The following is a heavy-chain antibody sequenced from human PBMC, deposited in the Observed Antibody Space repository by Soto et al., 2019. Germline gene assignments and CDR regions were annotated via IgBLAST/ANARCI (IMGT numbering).Heavy chain of an antibody. CDR2: ISTYPGNT. CDR1: GYTFTNYD. J-gene: IGHJ6*02. Sequence: QVHLVQSGAEVKKPGAPVKVSCKASGYTFTNYDINWARQAPGQGLEWMGWISTYPGNTNYAQKLHGRVTMTTDTSTGTAYMELRSLRSDDTAVYYCARGYYYGSGRHTPGGMDVWVQGTTVTVSS. CDR3: ARGYYYGSGRHTPGGMDV. V-gene: IGHV1-18*01. D-gene: IGHD3-10*01.